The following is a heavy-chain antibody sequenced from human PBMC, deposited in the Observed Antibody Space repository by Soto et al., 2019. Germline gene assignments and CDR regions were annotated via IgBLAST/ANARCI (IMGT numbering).Heavy chain of an antibody. CDR1: GGTFSSYA. CDR3: AVYYDSSGSREYYFDY. D-gene: IGHD3-22*01. CDR2: IIPIFGTA. J-gene: IGHJ4*02. V-gene: IGHV1-69*13. Sequence: SVKVSCKASGGTFSSYAISWVRQAPGQGLEWMGGIIPIFGTANYAQKFQGRVTITADESTSTAYMELSSLRSEDTAVYYCAVYYDSSGSREYYFDYWGQGTLVTVSS.